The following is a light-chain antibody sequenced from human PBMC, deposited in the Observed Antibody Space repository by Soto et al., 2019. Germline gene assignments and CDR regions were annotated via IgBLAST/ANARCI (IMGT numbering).Light chain of an antibody. CDR1: QSVSSNY. Sequence: IVLTQSPGTLSLSPGERATLSCRASQSVSSNYLAWYQQKPGQAPRLLIYGASSRATGVPDGFSGSGSGTDFTLTISRLEPEDFAVYYCQQYGRSPLITFGQGTRLDIK. J-gene: IGKJ5*01. V-gene: IGKV3-20*01. CDR2: GAS. CDR3: QQYGRSPLIT.